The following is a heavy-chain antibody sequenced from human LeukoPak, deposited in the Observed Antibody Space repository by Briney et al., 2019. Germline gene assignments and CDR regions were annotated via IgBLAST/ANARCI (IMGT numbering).Heavy chain of an antibody. D-gene: IGHD3-10*01. V-gene: IGHV3-23*01. Sequence: GGSLRLSCAASGFTFSSYAMSWVRQAPGKGLEWVSAISGSGGSTYYADSVKGRFTISRDNAKNSLYLQMNSLRAEDTAVYYCARDLGTMVYFDYWGQGTLVTVSS. J-gene: IGHJ4*02. CDR3: ARDLGTMVYFDY. CDR2: ISGSGGST. CDR1: GFTFSSYA.